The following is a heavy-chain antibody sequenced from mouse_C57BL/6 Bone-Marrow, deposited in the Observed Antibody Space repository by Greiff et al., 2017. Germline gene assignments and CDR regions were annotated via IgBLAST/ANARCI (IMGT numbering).Heavy chain of an antibody. CDR2: IDPENGDT. CDR1: GFNIKDDY. Sequence: VQLKQSGAELVRPGASVKLSCTASGFNIKDDYMHWVKQRPEQGLEWIGWIDPENGDTEYASKFQGKATITADTSSNTAYLQLSSLTSEDTAVYYCTTRAPLKSYYYAMDYWGQGTSVTVSS. V-gene: IGHV14-4*01. CDR3: TTRAPLKSYYYAMDY. J-gene: IGHJ4*01.